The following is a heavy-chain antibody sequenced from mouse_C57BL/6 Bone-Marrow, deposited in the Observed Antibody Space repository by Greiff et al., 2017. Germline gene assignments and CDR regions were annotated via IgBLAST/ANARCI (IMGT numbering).Heavy chain of an antibody. CDR1: GFSLTSYG. CDR3: ARGGYSDMDY. J-gene: IGHJ4*01. Sequence: QVQLKESGPGLVQPSQSLSITCTVSGFSLTSYGVHWVRQSPGKGPEWLGVIWSGGSTDYNAAFISRLSISKDNSKSQVFFKMNSLQADDTAIYYCARGGYSDMDYWGQGTSVTVSS. CDR2: IWSGGST. V-gene: IGHV2-2*01.